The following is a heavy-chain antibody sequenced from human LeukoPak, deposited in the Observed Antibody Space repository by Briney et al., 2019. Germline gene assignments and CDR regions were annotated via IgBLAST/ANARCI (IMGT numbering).Heavy chain of an antibody. D-gene: IGHD5-18*01. CDR2: ISWNSGSI. CDR3: AKEIGGYSYGHHLDY. CDR1: GFTFDDYA. J-gene: IGHJ4*02. V-gene: IGHV3-9*01. Sequence: GGSLRLSCAASGFTFDDYAMHWVRQAPGKGPEWVSGISWNSGSIGYADSVKGRFTISRDNAKNSLYLQMNSLRAEDTALYYCAKEIGGYSYGHHLDYWGQGTLVAVSS.